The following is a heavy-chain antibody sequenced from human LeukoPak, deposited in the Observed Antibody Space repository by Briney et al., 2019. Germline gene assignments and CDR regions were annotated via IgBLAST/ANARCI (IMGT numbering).Heavy chain of an antibody. Sequence: GGSLRLSCATSGFTFISYWMHWVRQAPGKGLEWVSNVNSDESTIHYADSVKGRFTVSRDNAKNMLYLQMNSLRVEDTAVYYCARENSGFDYWGQGTLVAVSS. CDR1: GFTFISYW. D-gene: IGHD6-19*01. CDR2: VNSDESTI. V-gene: IGHV3-74*01. CDR3: ARENSGFDY. J-gene: IGHJ4*02.